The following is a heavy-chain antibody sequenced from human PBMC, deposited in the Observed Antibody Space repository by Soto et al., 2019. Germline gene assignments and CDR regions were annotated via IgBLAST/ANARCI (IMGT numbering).Heavy chain of an antibody. CDR2: FDPEDGET. CDR1: GYTLTELS. CDR3: ATLDYDSSGPIDY. J-gene: IGHJ4*02. D-gene: IGHD3-22*01. V-gene: IGHV1-24*01. Sequence: ASVKVSCKVSGYTLTELSMHWVRQAPGKGLEWMGGFDPEDGETIYAQKFQGRVTMTEDTSTDTAYMELSGLRSEDTAVYYCATLDYDSSGPIDYWGQGTLVTVSS.